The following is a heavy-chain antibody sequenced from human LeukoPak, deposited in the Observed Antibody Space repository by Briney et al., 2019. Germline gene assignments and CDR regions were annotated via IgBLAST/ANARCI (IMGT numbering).Heavy chain of an antibody. CDR3: AGVRDYCTSTSCPTAYYGMDV. CDR1: GYTFNSYG. V-gene: IGHV1-18*01. CDR2: ISGYNGNT. D-gene: IGHD2-2*01. J-gene: IGHJ6*02. Sequence: ASVKVSCKASGYTFNSYGISWVRQAPGQGLEWMGWISGYNGNTNYGQKLQGRVTMTRDTSTSTAYMEVRSLRPDDTAVYYCAGVRDYCTSTSCPTAYYGMDVWGQGTTVTVSS.